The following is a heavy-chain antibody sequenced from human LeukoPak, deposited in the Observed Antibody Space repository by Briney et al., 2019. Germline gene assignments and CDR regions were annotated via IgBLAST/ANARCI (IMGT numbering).Heavy chain of an antibody. Sequence: GGSLRLSCAASGFTFSSYTMNWVRQAPGKGLEWVSSISSSTSYIYYADSVKGRFTISRDNAKNSLYLQMNSLRAEDTAVYYCARGGDYYGSGTLLYSYYMDVWGKGTTVTVSS. V-gene: IGHV3-21*01. D-gene: IGHD3-10*01. CDR1: GFTFSSYT. J-gene: IGHJ6*03. CDR3: ARGGDYYGSGTLLYSYYMDV. CDR2: ISSSTSYI.